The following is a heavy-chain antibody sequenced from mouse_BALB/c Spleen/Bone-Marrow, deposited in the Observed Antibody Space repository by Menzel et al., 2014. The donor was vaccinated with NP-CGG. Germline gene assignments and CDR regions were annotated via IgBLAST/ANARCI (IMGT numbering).Heavy chain of an antibody. CDR3: AGDYYGFSYGFAY. J-gene: IGHJ3*01. D-gene: IGHD1-1*01. V-gene: IGHV1-18*01. Sequence: EVKLQESGPELVKPGASMKISCKASGYSFTGYTMNWVKQSHGKNLEWIGLINPYNGGTNYNQKFKGKATLTVDKSSSTAYMELLSLTSEDSAVYYCAGDYYGFSYGFAYWGQGTLVTVSA. CDR1: GYSFTGYT. CDR2: INPYNGGT.